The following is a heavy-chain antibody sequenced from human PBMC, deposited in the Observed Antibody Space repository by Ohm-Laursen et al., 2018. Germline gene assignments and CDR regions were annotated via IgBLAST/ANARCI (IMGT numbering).Heavy chain of an antibody. V-gene: IGHV3-23*01. CDR3: AKQINRFLDWLTVDN. CDR2: ISGDGDRA. Sequence: GSLRLSCAAPGFTFNAYAMTWVRQAPGRGLEWVSSISGDGDRANYADSVKGRLTISRDNSKNTLSLQMNSLRAEDTAIYYCAKQINRFLDWLTVDNWGQGTLVTVSS. CDR1: GFTFNAYA. J-gene: IGHJ4*02. D-gene: IGHD3-3*01.